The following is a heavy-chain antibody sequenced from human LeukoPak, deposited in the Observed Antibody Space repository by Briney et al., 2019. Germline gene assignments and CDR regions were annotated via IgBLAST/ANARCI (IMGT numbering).Heavy chain of an antibody. CDR2: IYSGGST. V-gene: IGHV3-66*02. CDR3: AKDRGFSGWYNDAFDI. D-gene: IGHD6-19*01. CDR1: GFTVSSNY. J-gene: IGHJ3*02. Sequence: GGSLRLSCAASGFTVSSNYMSWVRQAPGKGLEWVSVIYSGGSTYYADSLKGRFTISRDNSKNTLYVQMNSLRVEDTAVYYCAKDRGFSGWYNDAFDIWGQGTMVTVSS.